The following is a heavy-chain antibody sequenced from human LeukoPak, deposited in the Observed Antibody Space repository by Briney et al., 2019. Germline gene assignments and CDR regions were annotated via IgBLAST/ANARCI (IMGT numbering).Heavy chain of an antibody. J-gene: IGHJ3*02. CDR1: GFTFTSSA. V-gene: IGHV3-23*01. CDR2: ITAGGEST. CDR3: ATASAFDI. Sequence: GGSLRLSCAVSGFTFTSSAMSWVRQAPGKRLEWVSTITAGGESTYYSDSVRGRFTISRDNSKNTLDLQMDSLRAEDTALYYCATASAFDIWGPGTVVTVSP.